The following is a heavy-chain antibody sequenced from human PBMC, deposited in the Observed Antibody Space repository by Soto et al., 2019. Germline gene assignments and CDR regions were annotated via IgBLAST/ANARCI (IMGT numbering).Heavy chain of an antibody. J-gene: IGHJ4*02. CDR1: GASISSEQY. CDR3: ARSFGWYAIDQ. D-gene: IGHD6-19*01. CDR2: IHHSGST. V-gene: IGHV4-4*02. Sequence: QMQLQESGPGLVKASETLSLTCAVSGASISSEQYWTWVRQPPGKGLEWSGDIHHSGSTNNNPSLRTPLIMSGDTSKIQVSRNLNSVTAADTAVYYCARSFGWYAIDQWGQGTLVTVSS.